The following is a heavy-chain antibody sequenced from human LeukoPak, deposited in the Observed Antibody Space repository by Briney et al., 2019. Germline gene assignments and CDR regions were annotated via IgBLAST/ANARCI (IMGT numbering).Heavy chain of an antibody. D-gene: IGHD2-2*01. Sequence: PSQTLSLTCAVSGGSISSGGYSWSWIRQPPGKGMEFIAYIYYTGNTYFNPSLKSRVTISVDTSKNQFSLKLSSVTAADTAVYYCARALYHTFDYWGQGTLVIVSS. V-gene: IGHV4-30-4*07. CDR2: IYYTGNT. J-gene: IGHJ4*02. CDR1: GGSISSGGYS. CDR3: ARALYHTFDY.